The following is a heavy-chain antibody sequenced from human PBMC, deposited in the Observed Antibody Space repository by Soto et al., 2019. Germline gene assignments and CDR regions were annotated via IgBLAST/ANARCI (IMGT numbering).Heavy chain of an antibody. CDR3: ARSTYYYGSGSSEFGY. CDR1: GFTFSSYA. CDR2: ISYDGSNK. J-gene: IGHJ4*02. V-gene: IGHV3-30-3*01. D-gene: IGHD3-10*01. Sequence: GGSLRLSCAASGFTFSSYAMHWVRQAPGKGLEWVAVISYDGSNKYYADSVKGRFTISRDNSKNTLYLQMNSLRAEDTAVYYCARSTYYYGSGSSEFGYWGQGTLVTVSS.